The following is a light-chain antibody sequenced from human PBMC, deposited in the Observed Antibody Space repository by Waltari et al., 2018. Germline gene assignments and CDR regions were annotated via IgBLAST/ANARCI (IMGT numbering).Light chain of an antibody. CDR1: QSIFYSSNNKNY. CDR2: WES. J-gene: IGKJ1*01. V-gene: IGKV4-1*01. CDR3: QQYYDTLWT. Sequence: DIMMTQSPDSLAVSLGERATINCKSSQSIFYSSNNKNYLGWYQQKPGQAPKLLIYWESARELGVPDRFSGSGSGTDFTLTISSLEAEDVAVYYCQQYYDTLWTFGQGTKVEIK.